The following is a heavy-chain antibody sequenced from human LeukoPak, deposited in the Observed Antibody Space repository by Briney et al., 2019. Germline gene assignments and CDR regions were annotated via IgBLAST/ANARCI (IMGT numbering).Heavy chain of an antibody. Sequence: GASVKVSCKASGYTFTSYGISWVRQAPGQGLEWMGWISAYNGNTNYAQKLQGRVTMTTDTSTSTAYMELRSLRSDDTAVYYCARDGGSSALRYFDWLLGYGMDVWGQGTTATVSS. CDR1: GYTFTSYG. V-gene: IGHV1-18*01. CDR2: ISAYNGNT. CDR3: ARDGGSSALRYFDWLLGYGMDV. J-gene: IGHJ6*02. D-gene: IGHD3-9*01.